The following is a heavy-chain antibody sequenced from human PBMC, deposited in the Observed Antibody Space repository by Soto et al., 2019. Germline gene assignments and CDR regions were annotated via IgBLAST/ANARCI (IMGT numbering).Heavy chain of an antibody. D-gene: IGHD2-8*01. CDR2: ISGYNGDT. J-gene: IGHJ6*02. Sequence: GASVKVSCKACGYTFTSFGISWVRQAPGQGLEWMGWISGYNGDTKYAQKFQGRVTMTVDTSTTTAYMELRSLTSDDRAVYYCAKNGQPPYYYYGMDVWG. CDR1: GYTFTSFG. CDR3: AKNGQPPYYYYGMDV. V-gene: IGHV1-18*01.